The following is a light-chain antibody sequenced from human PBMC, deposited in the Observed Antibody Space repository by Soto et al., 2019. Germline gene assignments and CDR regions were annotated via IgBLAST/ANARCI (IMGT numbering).Light chain of an antibody. V-gene: IGKV3-20*01. CDR2: GAS. CDR1: QSFSSNL. CDR3: QQYGKMPLT. Sequence: EILLTQSPGTLSLSPGDRATLSCRASQSFSSNLLAWYQQKPGQAPRFLIYGASARAIGIPDRFSGSGSGTDFTLTISRLEPEDFGVYYCQQYGKMPLTFGGGTKVEIK. J-gene: IGKJ4*01.